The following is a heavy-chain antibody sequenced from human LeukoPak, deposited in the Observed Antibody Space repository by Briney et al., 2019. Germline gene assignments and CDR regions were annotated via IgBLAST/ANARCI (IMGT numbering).Heavy chain of an antibody. CDR2: IKQNGSEK. Sequence: GGSLRLXXXASGFXFSSYWMSRVRQAPGKGLEWVANIKQNGSEKYYVDSVKGRFTISRDNAKNSLYLQMKRLRAGDTAVYYCARGGSSWTFEYWGQGTLVSVSS. D-gene: IGHD6-13*01. CDR3: ARGGSSWTFEY. J-gene: IGHJ4*02. CDR1: GFXFSSYW. V-gene: IGHV3-7*01.